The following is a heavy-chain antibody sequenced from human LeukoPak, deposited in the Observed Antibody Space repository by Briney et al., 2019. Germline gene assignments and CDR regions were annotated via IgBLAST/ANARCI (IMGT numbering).Heavy chain of an antibody. CDR3: AREGPPAQYCSSTSCYNYFDY. CDR1: GFTFSSYA. J-gene: IGHJ4*02. D-gene: IGHD2-2*02. V-gene: IGHV3-30-3*01. CDR2: ISYDGSNK. Sequence: GGSLRLSCAASGFTFSSYAMHWVRQAPGKGLEWVAVISYDGSNKYYADSVKGRFTISRDNSKNTLYLQMNSLRAEDTAVYYCAREGPPAQYCSSTSCYNYFDYWGQGTLVTVSS.